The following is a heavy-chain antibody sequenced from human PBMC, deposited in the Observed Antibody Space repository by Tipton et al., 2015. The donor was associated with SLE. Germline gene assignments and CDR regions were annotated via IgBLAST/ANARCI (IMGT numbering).Heavy chain of an antibody. CDR2: IYTSGST. CDR3: AREPPRGVTSFGF. CDR1: GGSISSGTDY. J-gene: IGHJ3*01. V-gene: IGHV4-61*02. D-gene: IGHD3-10*01. Sequence: TLSLTCTVSGGSISSGTDYWTWIRQPAGKGLEWIGRIYTSGSTSYDPALKSRVTISLDMSKNQFSLRLTSVTAADTAVYYCAREPPRGVTSFGFWGQGTMVPLSS.